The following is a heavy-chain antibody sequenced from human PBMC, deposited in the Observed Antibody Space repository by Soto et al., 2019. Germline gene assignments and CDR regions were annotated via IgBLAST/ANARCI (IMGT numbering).Heavy chain of an antibody. Sequence: ASVKVSCKASGGTFSSYAISWVRQAPGQGLEWMGGIIPIFGTANYAQKFQGRVTITADESTSTAYMELSSLRSEDTAVYYCAREYSSSSGVFDYWGQGTLVTVS. J-gene: IGHJ4*02. CDR3: AREYSSSSGVFDY. CDR1: GGTFSSYA. V-gene: IGHV1-69*13. CDR2: IIPIFGTA. D-gene: IGHD6-6*01.